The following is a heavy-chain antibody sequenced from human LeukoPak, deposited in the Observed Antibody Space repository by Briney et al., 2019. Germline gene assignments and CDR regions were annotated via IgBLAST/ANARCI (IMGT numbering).Heavy chain of an antibody. Sequence: KPSETLSLTCTASGGSISSYYWSWIRQPPGKGLEWIGYIYYSGSTNYNPSLKSRVTISVDTSKNQFSLKLSSVTAADTAVYYCASTSGDDYGDYGAFDIWGQGTMVTVSS. V-gene: IGHV4-59*01. D-gene: IGHD4-17*01. CDR1: GGSISSYY. CDR2: IYYSGST. J-gene: IGHJ3*02. CDR3: ASTSGDDYGDYGAFDI.